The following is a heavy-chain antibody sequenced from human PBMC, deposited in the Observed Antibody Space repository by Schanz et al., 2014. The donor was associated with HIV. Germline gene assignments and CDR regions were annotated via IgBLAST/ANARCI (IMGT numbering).Heavy chain of an antibody. J-gene: IGHJ4*02. Sequence: QLQLVQSGAGVKKPGASVKVSCKSSGYTFSDYYMHWLRQAPGQGLEWMGWINTRTGDTIYAERLQGRVTLTRDTSINTAYMTLSRLGSDDTAVYFCAKGLQKFDWRSPFDYWGQGTLLTVSS. CDR3: AKGLQKFDWRSPFDY. D-gene: IGHD3-9*01. CDR2: INTRTGDT. V-gene: IGHV1-2*02. CDR1: GYTFSDYY.